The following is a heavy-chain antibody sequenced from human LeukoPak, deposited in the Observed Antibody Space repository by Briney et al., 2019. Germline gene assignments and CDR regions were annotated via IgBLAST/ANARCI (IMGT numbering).Heavy chain of an antibody. CDR3: ARAEMATIYFDN. CDR2: ISYDGSNK. CDR1: GFTFSSYA. J-gene: IGHJ4*03. D-gene: IGHD5-24*01. V-gene: IGHV3-30*04. Sequence: PWRSLSFTCAASGFTFSSYAMHWVRQAPGKGLEWVAVISYDGSNKYYADSVKGRFTISRDNSKNTLYLQMNSLRAEDTAVYYCARAEMATIYFDNWGPGGPVSVSS.